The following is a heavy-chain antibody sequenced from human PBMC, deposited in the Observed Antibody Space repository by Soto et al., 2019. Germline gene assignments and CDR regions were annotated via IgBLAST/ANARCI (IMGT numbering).Heavy chain of an antibody. CDR1: GFTFSSYA. CDR3: ATTGYSYGYSDY. Sequence: QVQLVESGGGVVQPGRSLRLSCAASGFTFSSYAISWVRQAPGQGLEWMGGIIPIFGTANYAQKFQGRVTITADESTSTAYMELSSLRSEDTAVYYCATTGYSYGYSDYWGQGTLVTVSS. D-gene: IGHD5-18*01. J-gene: IGHJ4*02. V-gene: IGHV1-69*01. CDR2: IIPIFGTA.